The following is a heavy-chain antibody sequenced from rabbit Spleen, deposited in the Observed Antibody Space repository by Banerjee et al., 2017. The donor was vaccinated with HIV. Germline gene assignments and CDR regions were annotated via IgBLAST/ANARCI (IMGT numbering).Heavy chain of an antibody. CDR2: IDTSDGDT. V-gene: IGHV1S45*01. Sequence: QQQLEESGGGLVKPGGTLTLTCTVSGFSFSSSYWICWVRQAPGKGLEWIACIDTSDGDTDYASWPNGPFTISKPSSTTMTLQMAGLTAADTATYFCARNYVNASDPWGPGTLVTVS. J-gene: IGHJ2*01. CDR1: GFSFSSSYW. D-gene: IGHD1-1*01. CDR3: ARNYVNASDP.